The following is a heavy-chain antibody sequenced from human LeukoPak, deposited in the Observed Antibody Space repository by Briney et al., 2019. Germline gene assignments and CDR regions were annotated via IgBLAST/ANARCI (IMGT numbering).Heavy chain of an antibody. CDR2: IYYSGST. CDR3: ARIRDGYNPHFDY. V-gene: IGHV4-39*07. D-gene: IGHD5-24*01. J-gene: IGHJ4*02. Sequence: PSETLSLTCTVSGGSISSSSYYWGWIRQPPGKGLEWIGSIYYSGSTYYNPSLKSRVTISVDTSKNQFSLKLSSVTAADTAVYYCARIRDGYNPHFDYWGQGTLVTVSS. CDR1: GGSISSSSYY.